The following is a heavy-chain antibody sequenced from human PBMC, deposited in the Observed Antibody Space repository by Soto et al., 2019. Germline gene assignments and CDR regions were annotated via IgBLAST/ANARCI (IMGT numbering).Heavy chain of an antibody. D-gene: IGHD3-3*01. CDR3: AKDFSGKSGYLDY. CDR1: GFTFDDYT. Sequence: GGSLRLSCAASGFTFDDYTMHWVRQAPGKGLEWVSLISWDGGSTYYADSVKGRFTISRDNSKNSLYLQMNSLRTEDTALYYCAKDFSGKSGYLDYWGQGTLVTVSS. J-gene: IGHJ4*02. CDR2: ISWDGGST. V-gene: IGHV3-43*01.